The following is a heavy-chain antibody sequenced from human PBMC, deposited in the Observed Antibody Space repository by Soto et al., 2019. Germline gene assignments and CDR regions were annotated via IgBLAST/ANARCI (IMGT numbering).Heavy chain of an antibody. CDR1: GYSFTSYG. CDR2: IYPGDSDT. J-gene: IGHJ6*02. Sequence: GESQRISCKGSGYSFTSYGSGWARQMPGKGLEWMGIIYPGDSDTKYSPSLQGQVTISADTSISTAYLQWTSLKASDTAMYYCARSRRGAYSSGWYSPSGYYNYGIDVWGQGTKVTVSS. D-gene: IGHD6-19*01. V-gene: IGHV5-51*01. CDR3: ARSRRGAYSSGWYSPSGYYNYGIDV.